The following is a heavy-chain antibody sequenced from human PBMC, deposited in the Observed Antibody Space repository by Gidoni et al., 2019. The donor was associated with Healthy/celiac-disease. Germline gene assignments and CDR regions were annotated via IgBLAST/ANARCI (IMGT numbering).Heavy chain of an antibody. CDR2: IYSGGST. D-gene: IGHD1-26*01. V-gene: IGHV3-53*01. CDR3: ARDGSGSYGAFDI. CDR1: GFTVSSNY. Sequence: EVQLVESGGGLLQPGGSLRLSFAASGFTVSSNYISWVRQAPGKGLEWVSVIYSGGSTYYADSVKGRFTISRDNSKNTLYLQMNSLRAEDTAVYYCARDGSGSYGAFDIWGQGTMVIVSS. J-gene: IGHJ3*02.